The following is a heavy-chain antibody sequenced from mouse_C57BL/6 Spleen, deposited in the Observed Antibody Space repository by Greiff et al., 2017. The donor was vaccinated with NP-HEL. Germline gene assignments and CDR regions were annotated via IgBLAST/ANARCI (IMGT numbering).Heavy chain of an antibody. J-gene: IGHJ3*01. CDR2: ISDGGSYT. D-gene: IGHD4-1*01. CDR3: ARGGELSFAY. CDR1: GFTFSSYA. V-gene: IGHV5-4*01. Sequence: EVQVVESGGGLVKPGGSLKLSCAAFGFTFSSYAMSWVRQTPEKRLEWVATISDGGSYTYYPDNVKGRFTISRDNAKNNLYLQMSHLKSEDTAMYYCARGGELSFAYWGQGTLVTVSA.